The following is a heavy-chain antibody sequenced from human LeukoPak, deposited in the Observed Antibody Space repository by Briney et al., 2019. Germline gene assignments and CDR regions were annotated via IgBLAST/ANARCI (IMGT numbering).Heavy chain of an antibody. CDR1: GYTFTGYY. D-gene: IGHD6-6*01. CDR2: ISPNSGGT. J-gene: IGHJ6*03. V-gene: IGHV1-2*02. Sequence: ASVKVSCKASGYTFTGYYMHWVRQAPGQGLEWMGWISPNSGGTNYAQKFQGRVTMTRDTSISTAYMELSRLRSDDTAVYYCARMDSTSHYYYYMDVWGKGTTVTVSS. CDR3: ARMDSTSHYYYYMDV.